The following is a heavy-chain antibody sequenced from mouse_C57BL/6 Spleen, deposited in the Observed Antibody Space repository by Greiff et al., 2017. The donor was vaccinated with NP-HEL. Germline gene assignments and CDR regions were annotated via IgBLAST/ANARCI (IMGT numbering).Heavy chain of an antibody. CDR1: GYTFTSYW. CDR2: IYPGSGST. CDR3: ARSNDSAWFAY. Sequence: QVHVKQPGAELVKPGASVKMSCKASGYTFTSYWITWVKQRPGQGLEWIGDIYPGSGSTNYNEKFKSKATLTVDTSSSTAYMQLSSLTSEDSAVYYCARSNDSAWFAYWGQGTLVTVSA. J-gene: IGHJ3*01. V-gene: IGHV1-55*01. D-gene: IGHD2-4*01.